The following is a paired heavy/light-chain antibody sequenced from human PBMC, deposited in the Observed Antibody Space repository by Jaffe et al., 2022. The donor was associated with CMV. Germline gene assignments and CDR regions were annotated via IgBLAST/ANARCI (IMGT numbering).Heavy chain of an antibody. V-gene: IGHV3-23*01. D-gene: IGHD3-16*01. CDR3: AKSLFSGGGRWGHDQYTMDV. CDR2: ITGSGIST. J-gene: IGHJ6*02. CDR1: GFTFSSYA. Sequence: EVQLLESGGGLVQPGGSRRFSCAASGFTFSSYAMSWVRQAPGKRLEWVSGITGSGISTFYADSVRGRFTISRDNSMNTLYLQMNSLRAEDTAVYYCAKSLFSGGGRWGHDQYTMDVWGQGTTVTVSS.
Light chain of an antibody. Sequence: DIQMTQSPSSLSASVGDRVTITCRASQSITTYLNWYQQKPGKAPKLLIYAASSLQSGVPSRFSGSGSGADFTLTISSLQPEDFATYYCQQSYSHPITFGQGTRLEIK. J-gene: IGKJ5*01. CDR2: AAS. CDR3: QQSYSHPIT. CDR1: QSITTY. V-gene: IGKV1-39*01.